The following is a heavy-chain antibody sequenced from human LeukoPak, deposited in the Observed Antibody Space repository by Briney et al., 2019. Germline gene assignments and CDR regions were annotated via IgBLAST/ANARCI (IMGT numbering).Heavy chain of an antibody. CDR1: GFTFVDYG. CDR2: INYSGAIT. V-gene: IGHV3-20*04. CDR3: ARDRLGPSFSVSHFDL. D-gene: IGHD3-3*02. J-gene: IGHJ4*02. Sequence: GGSLRLSCATSGFTFVDYGLSWVRRAPGKGLEWLCAINYSGAITDYADSVKGRFTISRDNAKNSLYLRMDSLRAEDTALYYCARDRLGPSFSVSHFDLWGQGTLVTVSS.